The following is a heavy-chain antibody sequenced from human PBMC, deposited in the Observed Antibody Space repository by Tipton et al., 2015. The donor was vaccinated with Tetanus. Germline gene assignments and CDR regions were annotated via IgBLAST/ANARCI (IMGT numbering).Heavy chain of an antibody. Sequence: LRLSCTVSGGSISSYYWSWIRQPAGKGLEWIGRIYTSGSTNYNPSLKSRVTMSVDTSKNQFSLKLSSVTAADTAVYYCATQTTALYYFDYWGQGTLVTVSS. CDR2: IYTSGST. J-gene: IGHJ4*02. CDR1: GGSISSYY. D-gene: IGHD4-17*01. V-gene: IGHV4-4*07. CDR3: ATQTTALYYFDY.